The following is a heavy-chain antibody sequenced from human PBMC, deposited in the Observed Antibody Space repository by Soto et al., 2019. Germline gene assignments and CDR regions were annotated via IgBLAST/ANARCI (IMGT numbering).Heavy chain of an antibody. CDR2: ISYDGSNK. J-gene: IGHJ5*02. CDR3: ARDGGGRVGELYWFDH. V-gene: IGHV3-30-3*01. Sequence: QVQLVESGGGVVQPGRSLRLSCAASGFTFSSYAMHWVRQAPGKGLEWVAVISYDGSNKYYADSVKGRFTISRDNSKNTLYLQMNSLRAEETAVYYCARDGGGRVGELYWFDHWGQGTLVTVSS. CDR1: GFTFSSYA. D-gene: IGHD3-10*01.